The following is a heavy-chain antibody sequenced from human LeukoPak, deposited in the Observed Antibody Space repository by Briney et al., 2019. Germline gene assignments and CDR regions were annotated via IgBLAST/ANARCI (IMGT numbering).Heavy chain of an antibody. CDR1: GDSVSSNSAA. CDR2: TYYRSEWYT. CDR3: ARGSYTSTWF. J-gene: IGHJ4*02. D-gene: IGHD6-13*01. V-gene: IGHV6-1*01. Sequence: SQTLSLTCAISGDSVSSNSAAWSWIRQSPSRGLEWLGRTYYRSEWYTEYAVSVISRITINPDTSKNQFSLQLNSVTPEDTAVYYCARGSYTSTWFWGQGTLVTVSS.